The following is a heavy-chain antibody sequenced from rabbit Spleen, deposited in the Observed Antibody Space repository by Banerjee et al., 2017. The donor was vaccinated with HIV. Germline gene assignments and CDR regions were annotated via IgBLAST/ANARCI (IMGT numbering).Heavy chain of an antibody. Sequence: LEESGGGLVKPGGTLTLTCTVSGFSFSSNWICWVRQAPGKGLEWIACIDTSNGDTDYANWPKGRFTISKTSSTTVTLQMTSLTAADTATYFCARDSDDGSLSMAFNLWGPGTLVTVS. D-gene: IGHD2-1*01. V-gene: IGHV1S45*01. CDR3: ARDSDDGSLSMAFNL. CDR2: IDTSNGDT. CDR1: GFSFSSNW. J-gene: IGHJ4*01.